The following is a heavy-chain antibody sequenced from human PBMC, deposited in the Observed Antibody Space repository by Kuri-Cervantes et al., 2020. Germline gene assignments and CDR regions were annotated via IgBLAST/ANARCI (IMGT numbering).Heavy chain of an antibody. Sequence: GESLKISCAASGFTFSGYAMHWVRQAPGKGLEWVAVISYDGNNKYYAASVKGRFTISRDNSKNTLFLQMNSLRAEDTAVYYCAKGDSSGWKRGDYWGQGTLVTVSS. CDR1: GFTFSGYA. CDR2: ISYDGNNK. CDR3: AKGDSSGWKRGDY. J-gene: IGHJ4*02. V-gene: IGHV3-30*07. D-gene: IGHD6-19*01.